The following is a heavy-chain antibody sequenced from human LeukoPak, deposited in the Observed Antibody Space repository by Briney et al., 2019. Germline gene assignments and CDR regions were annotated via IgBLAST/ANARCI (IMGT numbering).Heavy chain of an antibody. CDR3: ARAPRTSSSSAYYYMDV. D-gene: IGHD6-6*01. V-gene: IGHV1-69*05. CDR1: GGTFSSYA. CDR2: IIPNFGTA. Sequence: SVKVSCKASGGTFSSYAISWVRQAPGQGLEWMGGIIPNFGTANYAQKFQGRVTITTDESTSTAYMELSSLRSEDAAVCYCARAPRTSSSSAYYYMDVWGKGTTVTVSS. J-gene: IGHJ6*03.